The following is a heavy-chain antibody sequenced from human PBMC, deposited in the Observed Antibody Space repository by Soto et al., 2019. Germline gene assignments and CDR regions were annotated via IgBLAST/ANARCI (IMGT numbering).Heavy chain of an antibody. CDR3: ARTYYDFWSGYWRWFDP. Sequence: SETLSLTCTVSGGSISSYYWSWIRQPPGKGLEWIGYIYYSGSTNYNPSNKSRVTISVDTSNNQFSLKLSSVTAADTAVYYCARTYYDFWSGYWRWFDPWGQGTLVTVS. CDR2: IYYSGST. V-gene: IGHV4-59*01. J-gene: IGHJ5*02. D-gene: IGHD3-3*01. CDR1: GGSISSYY.